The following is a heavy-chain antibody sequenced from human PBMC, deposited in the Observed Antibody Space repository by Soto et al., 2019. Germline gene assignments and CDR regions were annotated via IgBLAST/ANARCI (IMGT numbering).Heavy chain of an antibody. D-gene: IGHD3-22*01. CDR1: GFTFSSYA. CDR2: ISGSGGST. V-gene: IGHV3-23*01. CDR3: AKDGAPYYDSSGYPVRPIDY. J-gene: IGHJ4*02. Sequence: GGSLRLSCAASGFTFSSYAMSWVRQAPGKGLEWVSAISGSGGSTYYADSVKGRFTISRDDSKNTLYLQMNSLRAEDTAVYYCAKDGAPYYDSSGYPVRPIDYWGQGTLVTVSS.